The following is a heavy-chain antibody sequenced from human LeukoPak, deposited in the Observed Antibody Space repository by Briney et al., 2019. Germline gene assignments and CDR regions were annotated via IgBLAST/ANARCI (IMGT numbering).Heavy chain of an antibody. CDR1: GFTFSSHA. D-gene: IGHD6-13*01. CDR3: AKDRGSSWPHGFDY. Sequence: GGSLRLSCAASGFTFSSHAMSWVRQAPGKGLEWVSAISGSGGSTYYADSVKGRFTLSRDNSKNTLYLQMNSLRAEDTAVYYCAKDRGSSWPHGFDYWGQGTLVTVSS. V-gene: IGHV3-23*01. CDR2: ISGSGGST. J-gene: IGHJ4*02.